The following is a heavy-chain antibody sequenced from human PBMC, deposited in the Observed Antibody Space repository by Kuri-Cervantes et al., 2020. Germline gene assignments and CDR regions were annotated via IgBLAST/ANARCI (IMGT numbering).Heavy chain of an antibody. D-gene: IGHD1-26*01. Sequence: ASVKVSCKVSGYTLTELSMHWVRQAPGKGLEWMGGFDPEDGETIYAQKFQGRVTITEDTSTDTAYMELSSLRSEDTAVYYCATHSVGATTSWEYFDYWGQGTLVTVSS. CDR2: FDPEDGET. J-gene: IGHJ4*02. CDR3: ATHSVGATTSWEYFDY. V-gene: IGHV1-24*01. CDR1: GYTLTELS.